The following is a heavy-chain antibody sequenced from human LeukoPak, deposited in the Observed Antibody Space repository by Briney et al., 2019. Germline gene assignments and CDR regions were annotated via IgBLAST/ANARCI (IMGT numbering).Heavy chain of an antibody. CDR1: GFTFSDHA. Sequence: GGSLRLSCAASGFTFSDHAMHWVCQTPDKGLEWVTYIRYDGSDKYYADSVKGRFSISRDNFKNRVYLQMNSLRSADTAVYYCAKSGLLDAFEIWGQGTMVTVSS. D-gene: IGHD1-26*01. J-gene: IGHJ3*02. CDR3: AKSGLLDAFEI. CDR2: IRYDGSDK. V-gene: IGHV3-30*02.